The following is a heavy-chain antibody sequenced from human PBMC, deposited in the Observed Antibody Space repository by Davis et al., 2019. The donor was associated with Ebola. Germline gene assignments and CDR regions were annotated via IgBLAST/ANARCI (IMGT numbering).Heavy chain of an antibody. V-gene: IGHV4-59*12. CDR1: GVSITTYF. D-gene: IGHD2-21*01. CDR3: ARDTRPCGGDCYDDTFDM. CDR2: IHHSGSA. Sequence: PSETLSLTCTVSGVSITTYFWSWIRQPPGKGLEWVGYIHHSGSANSNPSLKSRVTFSIDPSKSQVSRKLTSVTAADTAVYYCARDTRPCGGDCYDDTFDMWGQGKMVIVSS. J-gene: IGHJ3*02.